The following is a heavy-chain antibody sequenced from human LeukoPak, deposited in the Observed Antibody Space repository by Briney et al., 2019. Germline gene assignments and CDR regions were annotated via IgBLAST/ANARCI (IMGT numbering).Heavy chain of an antibody. CDR1: GFTFSSYG. D-gene: IGHD3-3*01. CDR2: IRYDGSNK. Sequence: GGSLRLSCAASGFTFSSYGMHWVRQAPGKGLEWVAFIRYDGSNKYYADSVKGRFTISRDNSKNTLYLQMNSLRAEDTAVYYCAKRAGDTVRFLEWVPPWYFDYWGQGTLVTVSS. CDR3: AKRAGDTVRFLEWVPPWYFDY. V-gene: IGHV3-30*02. J-gene: IGHJ4*02.